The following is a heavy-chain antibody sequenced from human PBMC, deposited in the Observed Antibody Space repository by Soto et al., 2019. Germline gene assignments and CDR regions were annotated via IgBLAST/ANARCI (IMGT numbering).Heavy chain of an antibody. V-gene: IGHV1-69*12. J-gene: IGHJ6*02. CDR1: GGTFGNSA. D-gene: IGHD2-15*01. Sequence: QVQLVQSGAEVKKPGSSVTVSCKASGGTFGNSAISWVRQAPGQGLEWMGGIIPIFSTPHYAQKFQGRITITADDSTTTAYMELTRLKSEDTAVYYCARDKDRQQLGGNYYYGIDVWGQGTTVTVSS. CDR3: ARDKDRQQLGGNYYYGIDV. CDR2: IIPIFSTP.